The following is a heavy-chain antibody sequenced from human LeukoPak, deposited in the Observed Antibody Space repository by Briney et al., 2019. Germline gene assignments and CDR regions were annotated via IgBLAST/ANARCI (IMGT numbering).Heavy chain of an antibody. J-gene: IGHJ4*02. D-gene: IGHD3-3*01. CDR3: ASQYDFWSGVTTTPSR. Sequence: ASVKLSCKASGYSLTSIYMHWVRQAPGQGLEWMGWINPNSGGTNYAQKFQGRVTMTRDTSISTAYMELSRLRSDDTAVYYCASQYDFWSGVTTTPSRWGQGTLVTVSS. V-gene: IGHV1-2*02. CDR1: GYSLTSIY. CDR2: INPNSGGT.